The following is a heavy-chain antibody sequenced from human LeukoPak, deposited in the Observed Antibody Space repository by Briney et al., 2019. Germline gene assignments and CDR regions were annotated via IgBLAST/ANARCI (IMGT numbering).Heavy chain of an antibody. Sequence: GASVKVSCKASGGTFSSYAISWVRQAPGQGLEWMGGIIPIFGTANYAQKFQGRVTITADESTSTAYMELSSLRSEDTAVYYCAAYGSGGNFDYWGQGTLVTVSS. V-gene: IGHV1-69*13. CDR2: IIPIFGTA. CDR1: GGTFSSYA. CDR3: AAYGSGGNFDY. D-gene: IGHD3-10*01. J-gene: IGHJ4*02.